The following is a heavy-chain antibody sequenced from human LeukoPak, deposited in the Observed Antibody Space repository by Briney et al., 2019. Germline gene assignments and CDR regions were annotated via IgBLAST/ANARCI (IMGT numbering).Heavy chain of an antibody. V-gene: IGHV3-30*18. J-gene: IGHJ5*02. CDR3: AKFPGDSESPVTPLP. CDR1: GFTFSSYG. D-gene: IGHD3-10*01. Sequence: PGGSLRLSCVASGFTFSSYGMHWVRQAPGKGLEWVAVISYDGSNKYYADSVKGRFTISRDNSKNTLYLQMNSLRAEDTAVYYCAKFPGDSESPVTPLPWGQGTLVTVSS. CDR2: ISYDGSNK.